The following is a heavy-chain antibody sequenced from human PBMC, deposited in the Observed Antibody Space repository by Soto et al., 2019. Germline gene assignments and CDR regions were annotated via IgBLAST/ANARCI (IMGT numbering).Heavy chain of an antibody. D-gene: IGHD2-21*02. CDR2: IWYDGSNK. CDR3: ARGREFVVVTASPYGYFDL. Sequence: QVQLVESGGGVVQPGRSLRLSCAASGFTFSSYGIHWVRQAPGKGLEWVAVIWYDGSNKYYADSVKGRFTISRDNSKNTLFLQMNSLTAEDTAVYYCARGREFVVVTASPYGYFDLWGRGTLVTVSS. J-gene: IGHJ2*01. V-gene: IGHV3-33*01. CDR1: GFTFSSYG.